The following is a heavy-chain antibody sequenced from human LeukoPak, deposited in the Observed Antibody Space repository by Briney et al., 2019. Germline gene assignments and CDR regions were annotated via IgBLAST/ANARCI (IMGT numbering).Heavy chain of an antibody. J-gene: IGHJ4*02. CDR1: GYTFTGYY. V-gene: IGHV1-2*02. D-gene: IGHD6-19*01. CDR2: INPNSGGT. CDR3: ARFSARLVRHDY. Sequence: ASVKVSCKASGYTFTGYYMHWVRQAPGQGLEWMGWINPNSGGTNYAQKFQGRVTMTRDTSISTAYMELSRLRSDDTAVYYCARFSARLVRHDYWGQGTLVTVSS.